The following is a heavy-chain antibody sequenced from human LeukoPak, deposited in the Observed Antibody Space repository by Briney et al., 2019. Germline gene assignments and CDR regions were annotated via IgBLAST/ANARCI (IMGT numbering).Heavy chain of an antibody. J-gene: IGHJ4*02. V-gene: IGHV3-7*01. CDR1: GFTFSSYW. Sequence: GGSLRLSCAASGFTFSSYWMSWFRQAPGKGLEWVANIKQDGSEKYYVDSVKGRFTISRDNAKNSLYLQMNSLRAEDTAVYYCARSSQLLWFGEYGTLGYWGQGTLVTVSS. D-gene: IGHD3-10*01. CDR3: ARSSQLLWFGEYGTLGY. CDR2: IKQDGSEK.